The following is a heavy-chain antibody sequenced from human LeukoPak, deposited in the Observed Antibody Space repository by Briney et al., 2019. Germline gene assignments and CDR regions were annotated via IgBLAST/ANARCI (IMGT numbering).Heavy chain of an antibody. V-gene: IGHV4-34*01. Sequence: SETLSLTCAVYGGPFSGYYWSWIRQPPGKGLEWIGEINHSGSTNYNPSLKSRVSISVDTSKNQFSLKVSSVTAADTAVYFCARPPQYSTSSYFQHWGQGTLVTVSS. CDR2: INHSGST. CDR1: GGPFSGYY. D-gene: IGHD6-6*01. J-gene: IGHJ1*01. CDR3: ARPPQYSTSSYFQH.